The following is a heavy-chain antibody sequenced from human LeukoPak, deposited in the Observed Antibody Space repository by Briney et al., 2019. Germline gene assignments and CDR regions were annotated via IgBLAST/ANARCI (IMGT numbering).Heavy chain of an antibody. J-gene: IGHJ3*02. V-gene: IGHV4-59*01. D-gene: IGHD6-13*01. CDR1: GGSISSYY. CDR3: ARVVLPPGGAFDI. CDR2: IFYSGST. Sequence: SETLSLTCTVSGGSISSYYWSWIRQSPGKGLEWIGYIFYSGSTNYNTSLKSRVAISVDTSKNQFSLKLSSVTAADTAVYYCARVVLPPGGAFDIWGQGTMVTVSS.